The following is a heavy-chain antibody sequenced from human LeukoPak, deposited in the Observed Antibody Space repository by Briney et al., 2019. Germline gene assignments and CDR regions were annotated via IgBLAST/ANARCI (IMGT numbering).Heavy chain of an antibody. V-gene: IGHV3-23*01. D-gene: IGHD5-18*01. CDR1: GFTFSNYA. J-gene: IGHJ4*02. CDR3: ARVQYSYGYDGSFC. CDR2: ISGSGGST. Sequence: QPGGSLRRSCAASGFTFSNYAMSWVRQAPGKGLEWVSTISGSGGSTYYADSVKGRFTFSRDNSKNTLYLQMNSLRGDDTAVYYCARVQYSYGYDGSFCWGQGTLVTVSS.